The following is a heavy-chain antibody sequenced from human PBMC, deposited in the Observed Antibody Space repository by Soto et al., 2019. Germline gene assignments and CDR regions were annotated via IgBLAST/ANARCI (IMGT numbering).Heavy chain of an antibody. D-gene: IGHD4-17*01. Sequence: SETLSLTCTVSGGSISSSSYYGGWIRQPPGKGLEWLGSIHCSGSTYYNPSLKSRVTMFVDTSKNQLSLKLSSVPAADTPVYYCARLSAPRGDYGCWGQGTVVTVSS. CDR2: IHCSGST. CDR1: GGSISSSSYY. V-gene: IGHV4-39*01. CDR3: ARLSAPRGDYGC. J-gene: IGHJ4*02.